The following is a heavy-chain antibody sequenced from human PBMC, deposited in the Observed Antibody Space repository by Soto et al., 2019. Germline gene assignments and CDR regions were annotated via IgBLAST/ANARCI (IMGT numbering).Heavy chain of an antibody. CDR2: IYPGDSDT. D-gene: IGHD1-26*01. Sequence: GESLNISCKASGYRFSTYWIGWVRQRPGKGPEWMAIIYPGDSDTRENPSFQGQVTISADKSSNTVHLQWRSLKASDTAIYYCARLGGIVDTGTWIQWGRGTPVTVSS. J-gene: IGHJ4*02. CDR1: GYRFSTYW. V-gene: IGHV5-51*01. CDR3: ARLGGIVDTGTWIQ.